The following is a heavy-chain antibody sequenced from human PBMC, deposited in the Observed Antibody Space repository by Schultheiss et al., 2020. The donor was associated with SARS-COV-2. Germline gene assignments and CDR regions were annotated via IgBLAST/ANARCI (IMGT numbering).Heavy chain of an antibody. CDR1: GGSFSGYY. D-gene: IGHD3-10*01. V-gene: IGHV4-59*08. CDR3: ARQSFGNWFDP. Sequence: SETLSLTCAVYGGSFSGYYWSWIRQPPGKGLEWIGYIYYSGSTNYNPSLKSRVTISVDTSKNQFSLKLSSVTAADTAVYYCARQSFGNWFDPWGQGTLVTVSS. J-gene: IGHJ5*02. CDR2: IYYSGST.